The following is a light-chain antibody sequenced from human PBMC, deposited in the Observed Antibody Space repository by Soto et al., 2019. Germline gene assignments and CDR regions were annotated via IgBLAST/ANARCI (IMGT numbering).Light chain of an antibody. CDR3: SSYTTSSTWV. V-gene: IGLV2-14*01. CDR2: EVT. J-gene: IGLJ3*02. CDR1: SSDVGRYNY. Sequence: QSALTQPASVSGSPGQSITISCDGTSSDVGRYNYVSWYQQHPGKAPQLMIYEVTNRPSGVSYRFSGSKSGNTASLTISGLQAEDEADYYCSSYTTSSTWVFGGGTKVTVL.